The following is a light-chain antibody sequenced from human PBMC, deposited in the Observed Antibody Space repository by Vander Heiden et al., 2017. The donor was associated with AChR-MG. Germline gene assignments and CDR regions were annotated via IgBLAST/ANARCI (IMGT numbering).Light chain of an antibody. Sequence: DIQMTQSPSSLSASVGDRVTITCRASQNIANFLNWYLQKPGKAPKFLIYAATHLQSGVPSRFSGSGSGTDFTLTISSLQPEDFATYYCQQSYNTPFTFSGGTKVEIK. CDR3: QQSYNTPFT. CDR2: AAT. J-gene: IGKJ4*01. CDR1: QNIANF. V-gene: IGKV1-39*01.